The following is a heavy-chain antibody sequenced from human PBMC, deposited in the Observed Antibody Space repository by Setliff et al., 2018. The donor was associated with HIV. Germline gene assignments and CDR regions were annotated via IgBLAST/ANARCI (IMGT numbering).Heavy chain of an antibody. D-gene: IGHD3-9*01. J-gene: IGHJ4*02. Sequence: ASVKVSCKASGYTFTTYGISWVRQAPGQGLEWMGWISTYNGDTNYVQKLQGRVTMTTDTSTSTAYMELRSLRSDDTAVYYCARSRNSILTGYYPTADFDYWGQGTLVTISS. V-gene: IGHV1-18*01. CDR1: GYTFTTYG. CDR2: ISTYNGDT. CDR3: ARSRNSILTGYYPTADFDY.